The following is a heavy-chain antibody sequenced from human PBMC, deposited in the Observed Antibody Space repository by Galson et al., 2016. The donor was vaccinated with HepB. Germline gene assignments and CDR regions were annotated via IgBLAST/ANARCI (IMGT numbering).Heavy chain of an antibody. J-gene: IGHJ2*01. V-gene: IGHV4-59*01. Sequence: SETLSLTCTVSRGSISGYYWTWIRQPPGKGLEWIGFIYYSGTSNYNPSLKSRVTISLDTSKNQFSLKLTSVTAADTAVYYCARGFRDGYNLGYFDYWGRGTLVTVSS. CDR2: IYYSGTS. CDR3: ARGFRDGYNLGYFDY. CDR1: RGSISGYY. D-gene: IGHD5-24*01.